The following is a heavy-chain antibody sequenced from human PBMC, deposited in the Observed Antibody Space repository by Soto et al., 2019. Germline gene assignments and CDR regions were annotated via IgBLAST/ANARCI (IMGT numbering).Heavy chain of an antibody. Sequence: QVQLVQSGGGVVQPGRSLRLSCAASGFTFSSYVTHWVRQAPGKGLEWVAVISHDGNNKYYADSVKGRFTISRDNSKNTLYLQMNSLTTEETAVYYGAKGGPDCASTTCYLLVAFDIWGQGTMVTVSS. CDR1: GFTFSSYV. D-gene: IGHD2-2*01. J-gene: IGHJ3*02. CDR3: AKGGPDCASTTCYLLVAFDI. CDR2: ISHDGNNK. V-gene: IGHV3-30*18.